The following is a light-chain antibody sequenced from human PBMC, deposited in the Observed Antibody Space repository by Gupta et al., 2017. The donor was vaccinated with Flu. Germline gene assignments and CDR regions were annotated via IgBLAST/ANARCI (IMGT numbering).Light chain of an antibody. J-gene: IGKJ2*01. CDR2: QAS. Sequence: DIQMTQSPSTLSASVGDRVTITCRASQSISNWLAWYQQKPGKAPKLLIYQASSLESGVPSRSSGSGSGTEFTLTISSLQPDDFATYYCQQYNSFRYTFGQGTKLEIK. CDR3: QQYNSFRYT. V-gene: IGKV1-5*03. CDR1: QSISNW.